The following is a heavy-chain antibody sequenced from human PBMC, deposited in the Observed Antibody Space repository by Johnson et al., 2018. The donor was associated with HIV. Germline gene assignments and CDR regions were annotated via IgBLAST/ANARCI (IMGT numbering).Heavy chain of an antibody. CDR3: AREGVSGSYYDAFDL. Sequence: QMQLVESGGGVVQPGRSLRLSCAASGFTFSSYAMHWVRQAPGKGLEWVAVISYDGSNKYYADSVKGRFTISRDNSKNTLFLQMDSLRADDTAVYYCAREGVSGSYYDAFDLWGQGTMVTVSS. V-gene: IGHV3-30*04. CDR1: GFTFSSYA. D-gene: IGHD1-26*01. CDR2: ISYDGSNK. J-gene: IGHJ3*01.